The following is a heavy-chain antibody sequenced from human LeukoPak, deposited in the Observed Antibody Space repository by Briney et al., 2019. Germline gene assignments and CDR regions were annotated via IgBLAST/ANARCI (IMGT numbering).Heavy chain of an antibody. V-gene: IGHV3-48*03. D-gene: IGHD3-22*01. CDR1: GSTFSSYE. CDR2: ISSSGSTI. J-gene: IGHJ5*02. Sequence: GGSLRLSCAASGSTFSSYEMNWVRQAPGKGLEWVSYISSSGSTIYYADSVKGRFTISRDNAKNSLYLQMNSLRAEDTAVYYCARLDYDSSGYYYGFDPWGQGTLVTVSS. CDR3: ARLDYDSSGYYYGFDP.